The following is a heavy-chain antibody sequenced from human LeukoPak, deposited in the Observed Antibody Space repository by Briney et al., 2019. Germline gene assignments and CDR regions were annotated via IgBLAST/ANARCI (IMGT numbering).Heavy chain of an antibody. CDR3: AREGRITTPGTIYFYSGLDL. Sequence: GASVKVSCKASGGTFSSYAINWVRQAPGQGLEWMGKIIPVHGKPNYAQQFQGRVTITADESTSTAYLELSSLKSEDTAVYYCAREGRITTPGTIYFYSGLDLWGQGTTVIVSS. D-gene: IGHD6-13*01. CDR1: GGTFSSYA. CDR2: IIPVHGKP. V-gene: IGHV1-69*11. J-gene: IGHJ6*02.